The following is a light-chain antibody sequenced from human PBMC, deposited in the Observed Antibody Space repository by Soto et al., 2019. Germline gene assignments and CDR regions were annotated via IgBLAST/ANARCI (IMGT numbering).Light chain of an antibody. V-gene: IGLV1-51*01. CDR2: DDD. CDR1: SSNIGAGYD. Sequence: QSVLTQPPSVSGAPGQRVTISCTGSSSNIGAGYDVYWYQQLPGTAPKLLIYDDDKRPSGIPDRFSGSKSGTSATLGITGFQTGDEADHYCGSWDSSLSAYVFGTGTKVTVL. J-gene: IGLJ1*01. CDR3: GSWDSSLSAYV.